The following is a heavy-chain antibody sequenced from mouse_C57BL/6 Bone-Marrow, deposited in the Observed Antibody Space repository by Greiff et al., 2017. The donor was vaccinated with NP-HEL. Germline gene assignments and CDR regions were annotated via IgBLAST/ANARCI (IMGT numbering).Heavy chain of an antibody. CDR2: ISSGGSYT. D-gene: IGHD4-1*01. CDR3: AREGTGNYYAMDY. V-gene: IGHV5-6*02. Sequence: DVKLVESGGDLVKPGGSLKLSCAASGFTFSSYGMSWVRQTPDKRLEWVATISSGGSYTYYPDRVKGRFTISRDNAKNTLYLQMSSLKSEDTAMYYCAREGTGNYYAMDYWGQGTSVTVSS. CDR1: GFTFSSYG. J-gene: IGHJ4*01.